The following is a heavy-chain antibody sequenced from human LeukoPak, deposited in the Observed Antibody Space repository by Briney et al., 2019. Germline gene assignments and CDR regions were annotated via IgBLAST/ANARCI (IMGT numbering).Heavy chain of an antibody. D-gene: IGHD2-15*01. CDR1: GGSISSYY. CDR2: IYYSGST. V-gene: IGHV4-59*01. Sequence: SETLSLTCTVSGGSISSYYWSWIRQPPEKGLEWIGYIYYSGSTNYNPSLKSRVTISVDTSKNQFSLKLSSVTAADTAVYYCARGRVVVVAAPNYYYYYMDVWGKGTTVTVSS. CDR3: ARGRVVVVAAPNYYYYYMDV. J-gene: IGHJ6*03.